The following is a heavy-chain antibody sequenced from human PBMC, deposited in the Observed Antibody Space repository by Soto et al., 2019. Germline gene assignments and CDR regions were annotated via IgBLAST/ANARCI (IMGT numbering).Heavy chain of an antibody. Sequence: EVQLVESGGGLVQPGGSLRLSCAASGFTFSSYWMSWVRQAPGKGLEWVANIKQDGSEKYYVYSVKGRFTISRDNAKNSLYLHMNSLRAEETAVSYCARISHNDAGDAFDIWGQGTMVTVSS. J-gene: IGHJ3*02. D-gene: IGHD2-8*01. CDR2: IKQDGSEK. CDR1: GFTFSSYW. V-gene: IGHV3-7*01. CDR3: ARISHNDAGDAFDI.